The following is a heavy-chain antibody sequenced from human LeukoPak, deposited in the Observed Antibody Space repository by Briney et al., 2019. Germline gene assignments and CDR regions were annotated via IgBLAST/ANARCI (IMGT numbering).Heavy chain of an antibody. D-gene: IGHD2-8*01. CDR2: IRSSSSTI. CDR3: STVRYCTNDVCYTPFDY. J-gene: IGHJ4*02. Sequence: GGSLRLSCAASGFTFSSYGMHWVRQAPGKGLEWVSYIRSSSSTIYYADSVKGRFTISRDNAKNSVYLQMNSLRDEDTALYYCSTVRYCTNDVCYTPFDYWGQGTLVTVSS. V-gene: IGHV3-48*02. CDR1: GFTFSSYG.